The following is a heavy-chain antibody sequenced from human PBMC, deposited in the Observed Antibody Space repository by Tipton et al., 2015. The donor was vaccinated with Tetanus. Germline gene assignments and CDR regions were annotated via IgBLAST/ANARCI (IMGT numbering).Heavy chain of an antibody. CDR1: GYNFATFW. CDR2: IFPGACSV. CDR3: ARHGWASSHSWFDP. Sequence: VQLVQSGAEVKKPGESLNISCKASGYNFATFWIGWVRQKPGKGLEWMGIIFPGACSVRYSPTFEGQVTITADRSTNTAYLQWARLKVSVSSIYYCARHGWASSHSWFDPWGQGTLVTVSS. J-gene: IGHJ5*02. D-gene: IGHD3-10*01. V-gene: IGHV5-51*01.